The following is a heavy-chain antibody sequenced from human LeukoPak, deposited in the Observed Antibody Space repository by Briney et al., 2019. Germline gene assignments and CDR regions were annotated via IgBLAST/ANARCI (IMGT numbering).Heavy chain of an antibody. J-gene: IGHJ2*01. CDR1: GGTFSSYA. V-gene: IGHV1-69*13. Sequence: SVKVSCKASGGTFSSYAISWVRQAPGQGLEWMGGIIPIFGTANYAQKFQGRVTITADESTSTAYMELSSLRSEDTAVYYCAREISGDIAAAASYWYFDLWGRGTLVTVSS. D-gene: IGHD6-13*01. CDR3: AREISGDIAAAASYWYFDL. CDR2: IIPIFGTA.